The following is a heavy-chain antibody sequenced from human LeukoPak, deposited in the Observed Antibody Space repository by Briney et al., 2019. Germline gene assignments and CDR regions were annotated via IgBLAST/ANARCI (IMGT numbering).Heavy chain of an antibody. Sequence: SETLSLTCTVSGGSISSYYWSWIRQPPGKGLEWIGYIYYSGSTNYNPSLKSRVTISVDTSKNQFSLKLSSVTAADTAVYYCARTRQGELRYSDWLGNWFDPWGQGTLVTVSS. J-gene: IGHJ5*02. V-gene: IGHV4-59*01. CDR1: GGSISSYY. D-gene: IGHD3-9*01. CDR2: IYYSGST. CDR3: ARTRQGELRYSDWLGNWFDP.